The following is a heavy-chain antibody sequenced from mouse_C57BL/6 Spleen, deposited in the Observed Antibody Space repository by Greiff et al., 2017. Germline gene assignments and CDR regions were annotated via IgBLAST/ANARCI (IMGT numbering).Heavy chain of an antibody. CDR3: GRHYSNYDAMDY. Sequence: FQLQQSGPELVKPGASVKISCKASGYSFTDYNMNWVKQSNGKSLEWIGVINPNYGTTSYNKKFKGKATLTVDQSSSTAYMQPNSRPSEDSAVYYWGRHYSNYDAMDYWGQGTSVTVSS. V-gene: IGHV1-39*01. J-gene: IGHJ4*01. CDR2: INPNYGTT. CDR1: GYSFTDYN. D-gene: IGHD2-5*01.